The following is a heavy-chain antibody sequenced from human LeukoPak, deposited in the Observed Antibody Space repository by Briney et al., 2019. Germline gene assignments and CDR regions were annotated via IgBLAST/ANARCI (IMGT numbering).Heavy chain of an antibody. J-gene: IGHJ6*02. D-gene: IGHD2-21*01. CDR1: GYTFTNYG. Sequence: RASVKVSCKASGYTFTNYGISWVRQAPGQGLEWMGWISADNGQTFHAQKVQGRLTMTTDTSTSTAYMELRSLRSDDTAVYYCARDLWFAASSPYGMDVWGQGTTVTVSS. CDR2: ISADNGQT. CDR3: ARDLWFAASSPYGMDV. V-gene: IGHV1-18*01.